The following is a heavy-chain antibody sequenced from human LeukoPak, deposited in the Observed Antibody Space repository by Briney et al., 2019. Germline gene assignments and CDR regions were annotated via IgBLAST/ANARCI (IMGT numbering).Heavy chain of an antibody. J-gene: IGHJ4*02. V-gene: IGHV1-2*02. CDR3: GTLLSNGPFDY. CDR2: IYPNSGAT. CDR1: GYTFTGYY. Sequence: ASVKVSCEASGYTFTGYYMHWVRQAPGQGLEWMGWIYPNSGATKYAQKFQGRVTMTRDTSISTAYMELSRLRSDDTAVYYCGTLLSNGPFDYWGQGSLVTVPS.